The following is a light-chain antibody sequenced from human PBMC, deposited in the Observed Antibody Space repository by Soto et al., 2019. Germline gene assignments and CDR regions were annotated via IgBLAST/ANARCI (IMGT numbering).Light chain of an antibody. CDR2: DTN. CDR3: LLTYGDVRV. Sequence: QPVVTQEPSLTVSPGGTVTLTCASTTGAVTSGHYPYWFQQKPGQAPRTLIYDTNNKHSWTPARFSGSLLGGNAALTLSGAQPEDEAEYYCLLTYGDVRVFGGGTKLTVL. V-gene: IGLV7-46*01. J-gene: IGLJ2*01. CDR1: TGAVTSGHY.